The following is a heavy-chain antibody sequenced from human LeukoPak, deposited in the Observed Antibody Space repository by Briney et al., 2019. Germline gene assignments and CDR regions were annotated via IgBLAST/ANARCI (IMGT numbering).Heavy chain of an antibody. Sequence: GGSLRLSCVASGFTFSSYTMNWVRQAPGKGLEWVAYISRGGTTIYYADSVKGRFTISRDNAKNSLYLQMNSLRAEDTAIYYCARGQCGERFDPWGQGTLVTVSS. CDR2: ISRGGTTI. V-gene: IGHV3-48*01. D-gene: IGHD3-10*01. J-gene: IGHJ5*02. CDR1: GFTFSSYT. CDR3: ARGQCGERFDP.